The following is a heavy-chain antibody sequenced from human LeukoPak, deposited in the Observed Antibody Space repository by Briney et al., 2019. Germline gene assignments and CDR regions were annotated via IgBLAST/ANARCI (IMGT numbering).Heavy chain of an antibody. V-gene: IGHV1-69*06. CDR1: GGTFSSYA. CDR2: IIPIFGTA. CDR3: ARDPHLYCSSTSCYFNDY. D-gene: IGHD2-2*01. J-gene: IGHJ4*02. Sequence: GASVKVSCKASGGTFSSYAISWVRQAPGQGLEWMGGIIPIFGTANYAQKFQGRVTITADKSTSTAYMELSSLRSEDTAVYYCARDPHLYCSSTSCYFNDYWGQGTLVTVS.